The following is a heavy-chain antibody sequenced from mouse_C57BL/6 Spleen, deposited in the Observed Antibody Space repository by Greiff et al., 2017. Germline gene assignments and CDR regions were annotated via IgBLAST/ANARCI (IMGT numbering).Heavy chain of an antibody. CDR3: ARWRGNFCDD. CDR2: INPSSGYT. Sequence: VKLMESGAELARPGASVKMSCKASGYTFTSYTMHWVKQRPGQGLEWIGYINPSSGYTKYNQKFKDKATLTADKSSSTAYMQLSSLTSEDSAVYYCARWRGNFCDDWGQGTTLTVSS. J-gene: IGHJ2*01. V-gene: IGHV1-4*01. CDR1: GYTFTSYT.